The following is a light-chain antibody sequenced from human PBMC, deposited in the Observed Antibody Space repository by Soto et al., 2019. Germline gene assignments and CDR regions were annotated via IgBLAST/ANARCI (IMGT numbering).Light chain of an antibody. CDR1: QGISSA. CDR2: DAS. CDR3: QQFNSYPIT. J-gene: IGKJ5*01. V-gene: IGKV1-13*02. Sequence: AIQLTQSPCSLSASVGDRVTITYRASQGISSALAWYQQKPGKAPKLLIYDASSLESGVPSRFSGSGSGTDFTLTISSLQPGDFATYYCQQFNSYPITFGQGTRLEIK.